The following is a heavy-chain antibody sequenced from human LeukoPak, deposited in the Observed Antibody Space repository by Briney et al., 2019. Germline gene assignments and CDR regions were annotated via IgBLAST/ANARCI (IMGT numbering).Heavy chain of an antibody. Sequence: PSETLSLTCTVSGGSINSSSYYWGWIRQPPGKGLEWIGSIYYSGSTYYNPSLKSRVTISVDTSKNQFSLKLSSVTAADTAVYYCARHYNRDDLLDYWGQGTLVTVSS. CDR1: GGSINSSSYY. CDR2: IYYSGST. CDR3: ARHYNRDDLLDY. J-gene: IGHJ4*02. D-gene: IGHD1-20*01. V-gene: IGHV4-39*01.